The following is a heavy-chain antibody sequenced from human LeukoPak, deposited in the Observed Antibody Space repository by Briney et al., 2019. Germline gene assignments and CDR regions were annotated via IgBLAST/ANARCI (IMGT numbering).Heavy chain of an antibody. CDR3: ARVYYYDSSGYSNDAFDI. D-gene: IGHD3-22*01. Sequence: ASVKVSCKASGYTFTGYYMYWVRQAPGQGLEWMGWINPNSGGTNYAQKFQGRVTMTRDTSISTAYMELSRLRSDDTAVYYCARVYYYDSSGYSNDAFDIWGQGTMVTVSS. J-gene: IGHJ3*02. CDR1: GYTFTGYY. V-gene: IGHV1-2*02. CDR2: INPNSGGT.